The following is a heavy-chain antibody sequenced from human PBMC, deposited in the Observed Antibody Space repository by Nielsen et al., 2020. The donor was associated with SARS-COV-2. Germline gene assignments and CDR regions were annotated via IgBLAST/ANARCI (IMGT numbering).Heavy chain of an antibody. CDR1: GFTFSSHS. V-gene: IGHV3-21*04. CDR2: ISDTSSYI. Sequence: GESLKISCESSGFTFSSHSMTWVRQGPGKGLEYISTISDTSSYIYYADSVKGRFTISRDNAKNSLYLQMNSLRADDTAVYYCATERSGVVPGPLGIGPWYIYYYMDVWGKGTTVTVSS. CDR3: ATERSGVVPGPLGIGPWYIYYYMDV. J-gene: IGHJ6*03. D-gene: IGHD2-2*01.